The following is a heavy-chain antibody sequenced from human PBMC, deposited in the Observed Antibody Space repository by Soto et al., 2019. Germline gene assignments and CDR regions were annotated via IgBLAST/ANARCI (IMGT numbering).Heavy chain of an antibody. J-gene: IGHJ4*02. CDR1: GGSFSGYY. V-gene: IGHV4-34*01. D-gene: IGHD1-26*01. Sequence: QVQLQQWGAGLLKPSETLSLTCAVYGGSFSGYYWSWIRQPPGKGLEWIGAINHSGSTNYNPSLKSRVTISVDTSMNQFSLKLSFVTASDTAVYYGARVKGGPTLDYWCQGTRVTVSS. CDR2: INHSGST. CDR3: ARVKGGPTLDY.